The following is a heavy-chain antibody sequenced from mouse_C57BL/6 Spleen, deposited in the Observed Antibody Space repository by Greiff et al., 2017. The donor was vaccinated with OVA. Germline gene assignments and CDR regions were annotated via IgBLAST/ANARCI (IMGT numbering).Heavy chain of an antibody. J-gene: IGHJ4*01. CDR1: GYAFTNYL. D-gene: IGHD1-1*01. CDR3: ARRNYYYGSRYYAMDY. CDR2: INPGSGGT. Sequence: VQLLQSGAELVRPGTSVKVSCKASGYAFTNYLIEWVKQRPGQGLEWIGVINPGSGGTNYNEKFKGKATLTADKSSSTAYMQLSSLTSEDSAVYYCARRNYYYGSRYYAMDYWGQGTSVTVSS. V-gene: IGHV1-54*01.